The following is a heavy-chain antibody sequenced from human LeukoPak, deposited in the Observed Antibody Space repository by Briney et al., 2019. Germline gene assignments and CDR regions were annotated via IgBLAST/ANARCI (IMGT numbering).Heavy chain of an antibody. V-gene: IGHV3-23*01. D-gene: IGHD3-3*01. CDR3: AKERVTGFGVITYYFDY. Sequence: PGGSLRLSCAASGFTFSDHAMSWVRQSPGKGLESVSSTNAGGDITHYADSVKGRFTISRDNSKNTLYLQMNSLRAEDTAVYYCAKERVTGFGVITYYFDYWGQGTLVTVSS. J-gene: IGHJ4*02. CDR1: GFTFSDHA. CDR2: TNAGGDIT.